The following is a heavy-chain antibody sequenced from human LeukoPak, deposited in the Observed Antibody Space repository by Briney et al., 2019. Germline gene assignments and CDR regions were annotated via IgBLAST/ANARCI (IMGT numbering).Heavy chain of an antibody. J-gene: IGHJ4*02. D-gene: IGHD6-13*01. V-gene: IGHV1-69*13. CDR3: AREADSSSFSNPFDY. CDR2: IIPIFGTA. CDR1: GYTFTGYY. Sequence: SVKVSCKASGYTFTGYYMHWVRQAPGQGLEWMGGIIPIFGTANYAQRFQGRVTITADESTSTAYMELSSLRSEDTAVYYCAREADSSSFSNPFDYWGQGTLVTVSS.